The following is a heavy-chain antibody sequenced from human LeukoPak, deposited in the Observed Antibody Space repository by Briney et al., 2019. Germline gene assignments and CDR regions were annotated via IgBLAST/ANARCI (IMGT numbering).Heavy chain of an antibody. CDR2: INPNSGGT. Sequence: WASVKVSCKASGYTFTGYYIHWVRQAPGQGLEWMGWINPNSGGTNYAQKFQGRVTMTRDTSISTAYMELSSLRSEDTAVYYCADLVYCSSSSCYEPFNQTWGQGTLVTVSP. J-gene: IGHJ4*02. V-gene: IGHV1-2*02. CDR3: ADLVYCSSSSCYEPFNQT. CDR1: GYTFTGYY. D-gene: IGHD2-2*01.